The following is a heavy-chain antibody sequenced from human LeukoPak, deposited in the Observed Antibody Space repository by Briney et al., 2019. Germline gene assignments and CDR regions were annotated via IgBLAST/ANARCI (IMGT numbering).Heavy chain of an antibody. Sequence: GGSLRLACAASGFTFTNYWVTWVRQAPGKGLEWVANIMKDGGDKQYVDSVSGRFTISRDNGRNSVYLQMNGLRAEDTAVYYCVRDRDFYVFDLWGQGTLVTVSS. CDR2: IMKDGGDK. J-gene: IGHJ4*02. CDR3: VRDRDFYVFDL. V-gene: IGHV3-7*01. D-gene: IGHD3-10*02. CDR1: GFTFTNYW.